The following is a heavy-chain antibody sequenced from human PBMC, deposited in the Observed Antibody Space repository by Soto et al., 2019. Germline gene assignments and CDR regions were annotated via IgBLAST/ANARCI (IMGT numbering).Heavy chain of an antibody. CDR2: IFPFIGTA. CDR1: GGTFSKYA. CDR3: AMVVRTTVPASYYYGMDV. J-gene: IGHJ6*02. D-gene: IGHD4-4*01. V-gene: IGHV1-69*13. Sequence: AASVKVSCKASGGTFSKYAIRWVGQALGQGLEWVGWIFPFIGTANYAPKFQGRVTITAHESTSTAYMYLTRLRSENTAVYYFAMVVRTTVPASYYYGMDVWGQGTTVTVSS.